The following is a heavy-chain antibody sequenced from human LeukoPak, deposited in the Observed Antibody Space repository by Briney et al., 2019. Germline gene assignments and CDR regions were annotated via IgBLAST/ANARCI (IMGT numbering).Heavy chain of an antibody. CDR3: ARDWRQDNAFDL. CDR1: EFTFSGHQ. CDR2: IIQDGSEE. Sequence: GRSLRLPCAASEFTFSGHQMSWVRQAPGKGPEWVAKIIQDGSEEYYLDSVKGRFIISRDNGKNSLYLEMNSLRVEDTAVYYCARDWRQDNAFDLWGRGTMVTVSS. J-gene: IGHJ3*01. D-gene: IGHD2-15*01. V-gene: IGHV3-7*01.